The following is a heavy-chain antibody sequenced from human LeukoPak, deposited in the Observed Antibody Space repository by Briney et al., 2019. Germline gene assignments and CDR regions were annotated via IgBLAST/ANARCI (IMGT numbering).Heavy chain of an antibody. J-gene: IGHJ4*02. Sequence: SQTLSLTCTVSGGSISSGDYYWSWIRQPPGKGLEWIGYIYYSGSTYYNPSLKSRVTISVDTSMNQFSLKLSSVTAADTAVYYCAREIAVAGSYYFDYWGQGTLVTVSS. CDR2: IYYSGST. D-gene: IGHD6-19*01. CDR1: GGSISSGDYY. CDR3: AREIAVAGSYYFDY. V-gene: IGHV4-30-4*01.